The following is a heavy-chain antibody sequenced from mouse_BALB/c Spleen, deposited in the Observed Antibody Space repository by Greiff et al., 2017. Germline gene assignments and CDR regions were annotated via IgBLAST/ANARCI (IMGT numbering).Heavy chain of an antibody. J-gene: IGHJ2*01. CDR2: INPSSGYT. V-gene: IGHV1-4*02. Sequence: LQESAAELARPGASVKMSCKASGYTFTSYTMHWVKQRPGQGLEWIGYINPSSGYTEYNQKFKDKTTLTADKSSSTAYMQLSSLTSEDSAVYYCARADYDPYYFDYWGQGTTLTVSS. CDR1: GYTFTSYT. CDR3: ARADYDPYYFDY. D-gene: IGHD2-4*01.